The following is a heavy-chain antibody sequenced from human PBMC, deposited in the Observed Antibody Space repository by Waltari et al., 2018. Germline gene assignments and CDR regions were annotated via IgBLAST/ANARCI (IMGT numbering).Heavy chain of an antibody. Sequence: QVQLQESGPGLVKTSQTLSLTCTVSGASVTSGGCYWSWIRQHPGKGPEWIGNIYYSGSTFYNPSLESRLTISLDTSKNQFSLKLTSVTAADTAVYYCARESCDAISCYLEYWGQGILVSVSS. D-gene: IGHD2-2*01. CDR2: IYYSGST. CDR1: GASVTSGGCY. CDR3: ARESCDAISCYLEY. J-gene: IGHJ4*02. V-gene: IGHV4-31*03.